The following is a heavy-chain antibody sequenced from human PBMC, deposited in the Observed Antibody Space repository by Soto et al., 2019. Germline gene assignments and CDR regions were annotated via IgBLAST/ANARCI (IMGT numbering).Heavy chain of an antibody. CDR2: ISHDGDKE. Sequence: QEQLVGSGGGVVQPGSSLRLSCAASGFAFRSYGKHWVRQAPGKGLEWVALISHDGDKEYYADSVKGRFTISRDNSENTLFLRLNSLTADDSAVYFCANAGFTNFGEGFDPWGEGTRVTVSS. V-gene: IGHV3-30*18. D-gene: IGHD3-3*01. CDR1: GFAFRSYG. CDR3: ANAGFTNFGEGFDP. J-gene: IGHJ5*02.